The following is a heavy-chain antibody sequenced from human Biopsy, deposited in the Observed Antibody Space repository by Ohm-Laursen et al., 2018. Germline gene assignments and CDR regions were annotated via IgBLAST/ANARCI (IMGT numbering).Heavy chain of an antibody. V-gene: IGHV3-74*01. D-gene: IGHD5-24*01. Sequence: SLRLSCAASGFTFSSFWIHWIRQAPGKGLAWVSHTNEDGSHTDYADSVKGRFTVSRDNAKNTLYLQMNSLRAEDTAVYYCARDVEGFYSYAMDVWGQGTTVTVSS. CDR2: TNEDGSHT. CDR3: ARDVEGFYSYAMDV. J-gene: IGHJ6*02. CDR1: GFTFSSFW.